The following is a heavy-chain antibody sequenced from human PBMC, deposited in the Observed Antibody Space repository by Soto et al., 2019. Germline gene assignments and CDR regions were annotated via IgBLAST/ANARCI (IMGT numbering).Heavy chain of an antibody. Sequence: QVQLVQSGAEVKKPGSSVKVSCKASGGTFSSYAISWVRQAPGQGLEWMGGIIPIFGTANYAQKFQGRVTITADESTSTAYLELSRLRSEDMDVYYCARDIGPYYDSSGYYYSGWFDPWGQGTLVTVSS. CDR3: ARDIGPYYDSSGYYYSGWFDP. J-gene: IGHJ5*02. CDR2: IIPIFGTA. CDR1: GGTFSSYA. D-gene: IGHD3-22*01. V-gene: IGHV1-69*01.